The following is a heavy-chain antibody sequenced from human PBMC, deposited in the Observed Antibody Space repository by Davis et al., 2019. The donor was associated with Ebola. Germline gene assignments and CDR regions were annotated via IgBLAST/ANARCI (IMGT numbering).Heavy chain of an antibody. Sequence: SETLSLTCTVSGGSLSSSSYYWSWIRQPPGKGLEWIGYIYYSGSTNYNPSLKSRVTISVDTSKNQFSLKLTSVTAADTAVYYCAREMSDSYRGADYWGQGTLVTVSS. CDR1: GGSLSSSSYY. D-gene: IGHD2-21*02. CDR3: AREMSDSYRGADY. J-gene: IGHJ4*02. CDR2: IYYSGST. V-gene: IGHV4-61*01.